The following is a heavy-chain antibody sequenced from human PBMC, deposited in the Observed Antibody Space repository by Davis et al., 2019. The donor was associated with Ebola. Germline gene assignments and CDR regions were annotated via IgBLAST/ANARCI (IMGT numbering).Heavy chain of an antibody. V-gene: IGHV3-7*01. CDR2: IKQDGSEK. CDR1: GFTFSSYW. CDR3: TKLQRAISGNY. J-gene: IGHJ4*02. D-gene: IGHD1-26*01. Sequence: GESLKISCAASGFTFSSYWMSWVRQAPGKGLEWVANIKQDGSEKYYVDSVKGRFTISRDNAKNSLYLQMNSLRPEDTAVYYCTKLQRAISGNYWGQGTLVTVSS.